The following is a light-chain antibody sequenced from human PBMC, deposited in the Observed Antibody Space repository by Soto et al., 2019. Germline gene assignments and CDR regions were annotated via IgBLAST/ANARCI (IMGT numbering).Light chain of an antibody. V-gene: IGKV1-5*03. CDR2: KAS. Sequence: DIQMTQSPSTLSASVGDRVTITCRASQSISSWVAWYQQKPGKGPKLLIYKASHLESGVPSRLSVSGSGTEFTLTISSLQPGDFATYYCQHYNTYPWTFGHGTKVDIK. CDR1: QSISSW. CDR3: QHYNTYPWT. J-gene: IGKJ1*01.